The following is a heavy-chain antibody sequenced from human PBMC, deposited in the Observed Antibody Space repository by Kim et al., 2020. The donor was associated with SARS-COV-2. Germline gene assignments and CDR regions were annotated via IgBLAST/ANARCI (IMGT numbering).Heavy chain of an antibody. V-gene: IGHV1-8*01. J-gene: IGHJ6*02. CDR3: ARDSSGPRGYGMDV. CDR2: MNPNSGNT. D-gene: IGHD6-19*01. CDR1: GYTFTSYD. Sequence: ASVKVSCKASGYTFTSYDINWVRQATGQGLEWMGWMNPNSGNTGYAQKFQGRVTMTRNTSISTAYMELSSLRSEDTAVYYCARDSSGPRGYGMDVWGQGTTVTVSS.